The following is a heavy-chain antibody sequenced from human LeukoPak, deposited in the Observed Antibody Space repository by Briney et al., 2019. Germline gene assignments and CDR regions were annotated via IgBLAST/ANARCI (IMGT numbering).Heavy chain of an antibody. D-gene: IGHD6-13*01. Sequence: PSETLSLTCAVYGGSFSGYYWSWIRQPPGKGLEWIGEINHSGSTNYNPSLKSRVTISLDTSKNQFSLKLRSVTAADTAVYYCARGGPFPPHRSSWYVPLYYYYGMDVWGQGTTVTASS. CDR3: ARGGPFPPHRSSWYVPLYYYYGMDV. V-gene: IGHV4-34*01. CDR1: GGSFSGYY. J-gene: IGHJ6*02. CDR2: INHSGST.